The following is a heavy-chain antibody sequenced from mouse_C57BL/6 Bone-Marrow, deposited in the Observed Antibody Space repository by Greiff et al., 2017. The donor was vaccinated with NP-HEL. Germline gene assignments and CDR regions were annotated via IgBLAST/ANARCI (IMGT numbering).Heavy chain of an antibody. J-gene: IGHJ1*03. CDR1: GYSITSGYY. Sequence: EVKLMESGPGLVKPSQSLSLTCSVTGYSITSGYYWNWIRQFPGNKLEWMGYISYDGSNNYNPSLKNRISITRDTSKNQFFLKLNSVTTEDTATYYCARVRGYYGSSWYFDVWGTGTTVTVSS. V-gene: IGHV3-6*01. CDR2: ISYDGSN. D-gene: IGHD1-1*01. CDR3: ARVRGYYGSSWYFDV.